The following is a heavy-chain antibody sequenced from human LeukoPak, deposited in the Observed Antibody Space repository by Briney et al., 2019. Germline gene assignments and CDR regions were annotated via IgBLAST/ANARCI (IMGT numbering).Heavy chain of an antibody. V-gene: IGHV3-23*01. Sequence: GGSLRLSCAAYGFTFSIYAMSWVRQAPGKGLEWVSAISGSGGSTYYADSVKGRFTISRDNSKNTLYLQMNSLRAEDTAVYYCAKGPSASYYYYGMDVWGQGTTVTVSS. J-gene: IGHJ6*02. D-gene: IGHD1-26*01. CDR3: AKGPSASYYYYGMDV. CDR1: GFTFSIYA. CDR2: ISGSGGST.